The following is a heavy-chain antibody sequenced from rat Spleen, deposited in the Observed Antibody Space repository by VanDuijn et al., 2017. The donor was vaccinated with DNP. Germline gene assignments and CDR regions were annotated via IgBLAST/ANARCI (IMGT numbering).Heavy chain of an antibody. Sequence: EVQLVESGGDLVQPGRSLKLSCVASGFTFSDYYMAWVRQAPTKGLEWVTSISFSGCSTSYGDSVKGRFTISRDNAKNTLYLQMNRLRSEDTATYYWARYDGSYYYGGYFDFWGPGTMVTVSS. D-gene: IGHD1-12*02. CDR2: ISFSGCST. V-gene: IGHV5-22*01. CDR1: GFTFSDYY. J-gene: IGHJ1*01. CDR3: ARYDGSYYYGGYFDF.